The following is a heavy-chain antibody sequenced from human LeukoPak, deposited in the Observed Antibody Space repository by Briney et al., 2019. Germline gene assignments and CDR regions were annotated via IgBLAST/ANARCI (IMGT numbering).Heavy chain of an antibody. CDR3: ARDLVVGVAATIYYYGMDV. CDR1: GFTVSSNY. J-gene: IGHJ6*02. D-gene: IGHD2-15*01. Sequence: AGGSLRLSCAASGFTVSSNYMSWVRQAPGKGLEWVSVIYSGGSTYYADSVKGRFTISRDNSKNTLYLQMNSLRAEDTAVYYCARDLVVGVAATIYYYGMDVWGQGTTVTVSS. V-gene: IGHV3-53*01. CDR2: IYSGGST.